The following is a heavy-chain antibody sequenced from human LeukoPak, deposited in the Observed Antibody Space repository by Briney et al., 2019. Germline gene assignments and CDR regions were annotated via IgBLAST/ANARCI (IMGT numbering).Heavy chain of an antibody. Sequence: GGSLILSCAASVFTFSSYWMHLVRQAPRKGLLWVSRINSDGSSTSYADSVKGRLTISRDNSKNTLYLQMNSLRAEDTAFYFKQKKAYDILTGYPAFDYWGQGTLVTVSS. V-gene: IGHV3-74*01. CDR1: VFTFSSYW. CDR3: QKKAYDILTGYPAFDY. CDR2: INSDGSST. J-gene: IGHJ4*02. D-gene: IGHD3-9*01.